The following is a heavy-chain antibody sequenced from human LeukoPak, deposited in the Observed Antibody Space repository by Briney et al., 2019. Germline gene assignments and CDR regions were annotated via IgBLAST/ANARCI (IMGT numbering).Heavy chain of an antibody. D-gene: IGHD6-19*01. CDR1: GGSISTYY. V-gene: IGHV4-59*01. CDR2: IYYSGST. J-gene: IGHJ4*02. Sequence: SETLSFTCSVSGGSISTYYWTWIRQPPGKGLEWIGYIYYSGSTNYNPSLKSRVTISLDTSKNQFSLKLSSVTAADTAVYYCARYDVGWYYFDYWGQGTLVTVSS. CDR3: ARYDVGWYYFDY.